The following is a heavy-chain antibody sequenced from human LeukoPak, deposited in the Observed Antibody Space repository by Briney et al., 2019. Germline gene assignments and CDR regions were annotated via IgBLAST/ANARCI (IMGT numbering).Heavy chain of an antibody. CDR3: ARDGGWFDP. V-gene: IGHV4-61*02. Sequence: SETLSLTCTVSGGSISSGSYYWSWIRQPAGKGLEWIGRIYTSGSTNYNPSLKSRVTISVDTSKNQFSLKLSSVTAADTAVYYGARDGGWFDPWGQGTLVTVSS. D-gene: IGHD3-16*01. CDR2: IYTSGST. CDR1: GGSISSGSYY. J-gene: IGHJ5*02.